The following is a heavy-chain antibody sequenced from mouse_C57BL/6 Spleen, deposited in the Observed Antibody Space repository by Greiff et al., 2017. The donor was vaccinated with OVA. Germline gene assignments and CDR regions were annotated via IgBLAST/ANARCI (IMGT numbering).Heavy chain of an antibody. V-gene: IGHV1-53*01. CDR1: GYTFTSYW. CDR3: ARGDYSNFYAMDY. D-gene: IGHD2-5*01. J-gene: IGHJ4*01. CDR2: INPSNGGT. Sequence: VQLQQPGPELVKPGASVKLSCKASGYTFTSYWMHWVKQRPGQGLEWIGNINPSNGGTNYNEKFKSKATLTVDKSSSTAYMQLSSLTSEDSAVYYCARGDYSNFYAMDYWGQGTSVTVSS.